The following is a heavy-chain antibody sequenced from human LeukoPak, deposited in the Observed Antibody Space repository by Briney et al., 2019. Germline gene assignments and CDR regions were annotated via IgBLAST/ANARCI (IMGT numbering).Heavy chain of an antibody. Sequence: PGGSLRLSCAASGFTVSSNYMSWVRQAPGKGLEWVSVIYSGGSTYYADSVKGRFTISRDNSKNTLYLQMNSLRAEDTAVYYCARNRGGGDFWSGYYPRGPDAFDIWGQGTMVTVSS. CDR1: GFTVSSNY. V-gene: IGHV3-66*01. J-gene: IGHJ3*02. D-gene: IGHD3-3*01. CDR3: ARNRGGGDFWSGYYPRGPDAFDI. CDR2: IYSGGST.